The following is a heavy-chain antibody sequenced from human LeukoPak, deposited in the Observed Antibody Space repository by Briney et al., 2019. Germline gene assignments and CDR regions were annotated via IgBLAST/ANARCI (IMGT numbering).Heavy chain of an antibody. CDR2: ISYDGSNK. Sequence: GGSLRLSCAASGFTFSSYAMRWVRQAPGKGLEWMAVISYDGSNKYYADSVKGRFTISRDNSKNTLYLQMNSLRAEDTAVYYCARDLGLGFQDYVFDYWGQGTLVTVSS. J-gene: IGHJ4*02. CDR3: ARDLGLGFQDYVFDY. V-gene: IGHV3-30-3*01. CDR1: GFTFSSYA. D-gene: IGHD4-17*01.